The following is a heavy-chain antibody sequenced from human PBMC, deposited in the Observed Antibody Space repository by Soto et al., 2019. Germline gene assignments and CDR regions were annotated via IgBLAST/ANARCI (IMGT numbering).Heavy chain of an antibody. CDR2: IRSKAYGGTT. V-gene: IGHV3-49*03. D-gene: IGHD2-15*01. J-gene: IGHJ4*02. CDR3: TRGRGSGGSVF. CDR1: GFTFGDYA. Sequence: EVQLVESGGGLVQPGRSLRLSCTASGFTFGDYAMSWFRQAPGKGLEWVGFIRSKAYGGTTEYAASVKGRFTISRDDSKSIAYLQMNSLKTEDTAVYHYTRGRGSGGSVFWGQGTLVTVSS.